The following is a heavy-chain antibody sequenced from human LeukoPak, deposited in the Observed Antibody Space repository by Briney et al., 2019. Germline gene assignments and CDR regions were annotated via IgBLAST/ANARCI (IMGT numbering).Heavy chain of an antibody. CDR2: INPNSGGT. J-gene: IGHJ5*02. V-gene: IGHV1-2*02. D-gene: IGHD3-10*01. CDR1: GYTFTSYY. Sequence: ASVKVSCKASGYTFTSYYMHWVRQAPGQGLEWMGWINPNSGGTNYAQKFQGRVTMTRDTSISTAYMELSRLRSDDTAVYYCARGYGSGSYTNWFDPWGQGTLVTVSS. CDR3: ARGYGSGSYTNWFDP.